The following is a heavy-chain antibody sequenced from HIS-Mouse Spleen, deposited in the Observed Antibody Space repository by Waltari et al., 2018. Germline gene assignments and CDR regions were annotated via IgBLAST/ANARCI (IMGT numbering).Heavy chain of an antibody. J-gene: IGHJ5*02. V-gene: IGHV1-24*01. D-gene: IGHD1-26*01. Sequence: QVQLVQSGAEVKKPGASVKVSCKVSGYTLTDFSMHWVRLAPGQGLEWMGGFDPEDGETIYAQKFQGRVTMTEDTSTDTAYMELSSLRSEDTAVYYCATLGLGATTLSYNWFDPWGQGTLVTVSS. CDR3: ATLGLGATTLSYNWFDP. CDR1: GYTLTDFS. CDR2: FDPEDGET.